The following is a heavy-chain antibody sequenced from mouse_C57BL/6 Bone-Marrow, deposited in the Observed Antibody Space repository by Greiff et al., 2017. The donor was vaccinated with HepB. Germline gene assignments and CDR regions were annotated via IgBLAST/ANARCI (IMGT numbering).Heavy chain of an antibody. CDR3: ARGYSNPHYFDY. D-gene: IGHD2-5*01. V-gene: IGHV1-18*01. CDR2: INPNNGGT. CDR1: GYTFTDYN. J-gene: IGHJ2*01. Sequence: LKVSGPELVKPGASVKIPCKASGYTFTDYNMDWVKQSHGKSLEWIGDINPNNGGTIYNQKFKGKATLTVDKSSSTAYMELRSLTSEDTAVYYCARGYSNPHYFDYWGQGTTLTVSS.